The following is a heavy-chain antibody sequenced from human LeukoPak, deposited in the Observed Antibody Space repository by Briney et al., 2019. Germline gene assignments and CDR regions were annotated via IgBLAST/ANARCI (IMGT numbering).Heavy chain of an antibody. D-gene: IGHD4-11*01. CDR3: ARNSVTTLFDY. Sequence: GGSLRLSCAASGFTFSSYGMNWVRQAPGKGLEWVSSISSSSSYIYYADSVKGRFTISRDNAKNSLYLQMNSLRAEDTAVYYCARNSVTTLFDYWGQGTLVAVSS. V-gene: IGHV3-21*01. J-gene: IGHJ4*02. CDR2: ISSSSSYI. CDR1: GFTFSSYG.